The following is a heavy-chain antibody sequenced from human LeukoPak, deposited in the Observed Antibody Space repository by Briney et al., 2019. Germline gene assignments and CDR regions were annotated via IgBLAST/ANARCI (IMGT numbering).Heavy chain of an antibody. J-gene: IGHJ4*02. D-gene: IGHD6-13*01. Sequence: GRSLGLSCAASGFTFSSYGMHWVRQAPGKGLEWVAVISYDGSNKYYADSVKGRFTISRDNSKNTLYLQMNSLRAEDTAVYYCAKESANIAAAGNFDYWGQGTLVTVSS. CDR3: AKESANIAAAGNFDY. CDR1: GFTFSSYG. CDR2: ISYDGSNK. V-gene: IGHV3-30*18.